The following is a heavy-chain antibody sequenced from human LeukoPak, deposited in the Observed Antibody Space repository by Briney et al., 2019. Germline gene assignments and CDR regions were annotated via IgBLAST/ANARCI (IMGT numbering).Heavy chain of an antibody. D-gene: IGHD6-19*01. J-gene: IGHJ4*02. CDR1: GFTFSSYA. Sequence: GGSLRLSCAASGFTFSSYAVSWVRQAPGKGLEWVSAISGSGGSTYYADSVKGRFTISRDNSKNTLYLQMNSLRAEDTAVYYCAKQWLVRGLIDYWGQGTLVTVSS. V-gene: IGHV3-23*01. CDR3: AKQWLVRGLIDY. CDR2: ISGSGGST.